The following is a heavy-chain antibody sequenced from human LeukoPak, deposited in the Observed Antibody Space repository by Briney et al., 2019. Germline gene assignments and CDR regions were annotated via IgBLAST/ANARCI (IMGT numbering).Heavy chain of an antibody. D-gene: IGHD3-22*01. J-gene: IGHJ3*02. V-gene: IGHV4-30-2*01. CDR1: GGSISSGGYY. CDR2: IYHSGST. Sequence: SETLSLTCTVSGGSISSGGYYWSWIRQPPGKGLEWIGYIYHSGSTYYNPSLKSRVTISVARSKNQFSLKLSSVTAADTAVYYCARLPYYDSSGHYAFDIWGQGTMVTVSS. CDR3: ARLPYYDSSGHYAFDI.